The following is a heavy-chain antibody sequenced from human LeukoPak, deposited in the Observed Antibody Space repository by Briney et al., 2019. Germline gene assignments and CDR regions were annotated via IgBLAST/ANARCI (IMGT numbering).Heavy chain of an antibody. CDR3: AKSGYNRFDY. D-gene: IGHD5-24*01. CDR2: ISGGDIST. V-gene: IGHV3-23*01. CDR1: GFTFSHSA. Sequence: PGGSLRLSSAASGFTFSHSAMSWVRQAPGKGLEWVSNISGGDISTYYADSVKGRFTISRDNSKNTLYLQMNSLRADDTAVYFCAKSGYNRFDYWGQGTLVTVSS. J-gene: IGHJ4*02.